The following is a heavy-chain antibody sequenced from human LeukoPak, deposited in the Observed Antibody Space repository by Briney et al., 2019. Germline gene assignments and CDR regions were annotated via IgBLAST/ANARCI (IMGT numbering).Heavy chain of an antibody. CDR3: ARVPYSSRLDY. J-gene: IGHJ4*02. CDR1: GGSFSGYY. CDR2: INHSGST. D-gene: IGHD6-13*01. Sequence: PSETLSLTCAVYGGSFSGYYWSWIRPPPGKGLEWIGEINHSGSTNYNPSLKSRVTISVDTSKNQFSLKLSSVTAADTAVYYCARVPYSSRLDYWGQGTLVTVYS. V-gene: IGHV4-34*01.